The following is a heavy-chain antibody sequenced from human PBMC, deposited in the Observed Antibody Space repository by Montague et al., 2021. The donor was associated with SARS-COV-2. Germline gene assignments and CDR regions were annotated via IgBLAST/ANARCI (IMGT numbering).Heavy chain of an antibody. Sequence: SETLSLTCSVSGASSTTYYSNWIRQAPGKGLEWIGYVYYTGDTNYNPSLRGRATISLDASEAQFSLNMHSMTAADTAIYYCARYVAAAGPGSFDIWGQGTIVTVSS. CDR3: ARYVAAAGPGSFDI. CDR1: GASSTTYY. V-gene: IGHV4-59*01. J-gene: IGHJ3*02. D-gene: IGHD6-13*01. CDR2: VYYTGDT.